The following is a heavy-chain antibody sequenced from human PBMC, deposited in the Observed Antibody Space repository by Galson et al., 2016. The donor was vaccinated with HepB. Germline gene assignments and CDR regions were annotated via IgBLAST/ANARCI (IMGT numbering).Heavy chain of an antibody. Sequence: CAISGDSVSSNSATWNWIRQSPSRGLEWLGRTYYRSKWYNDYALSVKSRITINPDTSKNQLSLQLNSVTPEDTAVYYCARVRSGYSGYANPYYCGMDVWGQGTTVTVSS. CDR1: GDSVSSNSAT. CDR2: TYYRSKWYN. CDR3: ARVRSGYSGYANPYYCGMDV. J-gene: IGHJ6*02. D-gene: IGHD5-12*01. V-gene: IGHV6-1*01.